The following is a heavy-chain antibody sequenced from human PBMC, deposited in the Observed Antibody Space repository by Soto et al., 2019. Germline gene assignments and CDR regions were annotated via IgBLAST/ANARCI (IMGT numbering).Heavy chain of an antibody. CDR2: IIPIFGTA. Sequence: GASVKVSCKASGGTFSSYAISWVLQAPGQGLEWMGGIIPIFGTANYAQKFQGRVTITADESTSTAYMELNSLRAEDTAVYYCARGYSGYDNAIDYWGQGTLVTVSS. CDR1: GGTFSSYA. CDR3: ARGYSGYDNAIDY. D-gene: IGHD5-12*01. J-gene: IGHJ4*02. V-gene: IGHV1-69*13.